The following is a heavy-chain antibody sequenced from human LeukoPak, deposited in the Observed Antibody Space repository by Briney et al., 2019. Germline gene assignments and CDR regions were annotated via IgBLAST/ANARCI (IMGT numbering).Heavy chain of an antibody. CDR1: GFSFSEYY. Sequence: GGSLRLSSAASGFSFSEYYMSWIRQAPGKGLEWVSCISSGSSYTNYTDSVKGRFTISRDSAKRSLYLQMNSLTAEDTAVYYCARSGGTYGWFDPWGQGTLVTVSS. J-gene: IGHJ5*02. CDR3: ARSGGTYGWFDP. CDR2: ISSGSSYT. V-gene: IGHV3-11*03. D-gene: IGHD1-26*01.